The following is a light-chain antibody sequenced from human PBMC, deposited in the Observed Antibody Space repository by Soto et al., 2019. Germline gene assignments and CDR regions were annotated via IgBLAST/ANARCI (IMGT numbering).Light chain of an antibody. CDR3: AAEHGSGSNFVVI. CDR1: SGYSNYK. CDR2: VGTGGIVG. V-gene: IGLV9-49*01. Sequence: QTVVTQAPSASASLGASVTLTCTLSSGYSNYKVDWYQQRPGKGPRFVMRVGTGGIVGSKGDGIPDRFSVFGSGLSRYLTIKNIQEEDEGDYHCAAEHGSGSNFVVIFGGGTKLTVL. J-gene: IGLJ2*01.